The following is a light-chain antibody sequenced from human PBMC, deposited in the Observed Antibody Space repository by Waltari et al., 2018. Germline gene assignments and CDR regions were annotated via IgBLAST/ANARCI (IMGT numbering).Light chain of an antibody. Sequence: QSALTQPASVSGSPGQSITISCTGTSGAIRGSALVSSYQQHPGKVPRLLIYEVTTRPSGVSSRFSGSKSDNSATLTISALQTEDEADYYCSSYSRGSSFVLFGGGTRLTVL. V-gene: IGLV2-23*02. CDR3: SSYSRGSSFVL. CDR1: SGAIRGSAL. CDR2: EVT. J-gene: IGLJ2*01.